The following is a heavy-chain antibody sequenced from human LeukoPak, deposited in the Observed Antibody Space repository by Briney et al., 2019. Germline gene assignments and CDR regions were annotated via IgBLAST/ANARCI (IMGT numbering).Heavy chain of an antibody. CDR3: ATSGTSGTPDDAFDI. J-gene: IGHJ3*02. Sequence: ASMKVSCKPSGGILNTHSITWVRQAPGQGLQWMGRIVPLFFTTNYAEKFQERVSITADRSTNTVYMELASLKSEDTAIYYCATSGTSGTPDDAFDIWGRGTMVIVSS. CDR2: IVPLFFTT. V-gene: IGHV1-69*06. CDR1: GGILNTHS. D-gene: IGHD3-10*01.